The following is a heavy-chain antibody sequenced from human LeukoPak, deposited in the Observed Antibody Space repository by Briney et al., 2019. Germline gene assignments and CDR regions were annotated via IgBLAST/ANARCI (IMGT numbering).Heavy chain of an antibody. Sequence: PSETLSLTCTVSGYSISNGYYWGWMRQPPGKGLEWIGSIYHSGRTHYNPSLKSRVIISVDTSKNYFSLKLSSVTAADTAVYYCARSEGILTGYNYWGQGTLVTVSS. V-gene: IGHV4-38-2*02. CDR1: GYSISNGYY. CDR2: IYHSGRT. J-gene: IGHJ4*02. CDR3: ARSEGILTGYNY. D-gene: IGHD3-9*01.